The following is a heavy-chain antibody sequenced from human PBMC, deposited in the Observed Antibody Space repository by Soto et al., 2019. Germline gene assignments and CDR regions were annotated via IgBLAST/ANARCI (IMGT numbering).Heavy chain of an antibody. CDR2: IKSKTDGGTT. CDR1: GFTFSNAW. Sequence: KSGGSLRLSCAASGFTFSNAWMSWVRQAPGKGLEWVGRIKSKTDGGTTDYAAPVKGRFTISRDDSKNTLYLQMNSLKTEDTAVYYCTTERGYCSSTSCPGGNYYYGMDVWGQGTTVTVSS. CDR3: TTERGYCSSTSCPGGNYYYGMDV. D-gene: IGHD2-2*01. J-gene: IGHJ6*02. V-gene: IGHV3-15*01.